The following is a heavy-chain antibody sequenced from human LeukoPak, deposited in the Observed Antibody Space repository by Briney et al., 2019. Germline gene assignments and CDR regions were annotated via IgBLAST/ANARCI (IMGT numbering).Heavy chain of an antibody. D-gene: IGHD3-10*01. Sequence: SETLSLTCAVYGGSFSGYYWSWIRQPPGKGLEWIGEINHSGSTNYNPSLKSRVIILIDTAKNHFSLNLSSVTAADTAVYYCARSDGYGLVGIWGQGTMVTVSS. J-gene: IGHJ3*02. CDR2: INHSGST. CDR1: GGSFSGYY. V-gene: IGHV4-34*01. CDR3: ARSDGYGLVGI.